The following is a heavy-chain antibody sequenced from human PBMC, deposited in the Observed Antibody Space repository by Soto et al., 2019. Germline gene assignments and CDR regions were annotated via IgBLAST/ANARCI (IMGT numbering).Heavy chain of an antibody. CDR1: GGSINIGGYS. Sequence: SETMSLTSGVSGGSINIGGYSWSWIRQPPGRGLEWIGNIYPSGSANYSPSLKTRVTISVDRSMNQFSLNLGSVTAADSAVYYCAREIFPYGMDVWGQGTTVTVSS. J-gene: IGHJ6*02. CDR2: IYPSGSA. CDR3: AREIFPYGMDV. V-gene: IGHV4-30-2*01. D-gene: IGHD3-3*01.